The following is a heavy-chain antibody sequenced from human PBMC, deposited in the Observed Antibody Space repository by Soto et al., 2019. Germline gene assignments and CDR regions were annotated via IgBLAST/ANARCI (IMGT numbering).Heavy chain of an antibody. CDR1: GGSISSGGYY. J-gene: IGHJ5*02. CDR3: ARSSAVAGRNWFDP. CDR2: IYYSGST. Sequence: PSETLSLTCTVSGGSISSGGYYWSWIRQHPGKGLEWIGYIYYSGSTYYNPSLKSRVTISVDTSKNQFSLKLSSVTAADTAVYYCARSSAVAGRNWFDPWGQGTLVTVSS. D-gene: IGHD6-19*01. V-gene: IGHV4-31*03.